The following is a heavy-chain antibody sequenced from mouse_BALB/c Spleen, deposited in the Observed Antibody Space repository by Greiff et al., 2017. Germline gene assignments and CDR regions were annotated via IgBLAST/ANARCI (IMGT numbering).Heavy chain of an antibody. J-gene: IGHJ4*01. V-gene: IGHV1S56*01. CDR3: ARSPIHSYAMDY. CDR1: GYTFTSYY. Sequence: VQLQQSGPELVKPGASVRISCKASGYTFTSYYIHWVKQRPGQGLEWIGWIYPGNVNTKYNEKFKGKATLTADKSSSTAYMQLSSLTSEDSAVYFCARSPIHSYAMDYWGQGTSVTVSS. CDR2: IYPGNVNT.